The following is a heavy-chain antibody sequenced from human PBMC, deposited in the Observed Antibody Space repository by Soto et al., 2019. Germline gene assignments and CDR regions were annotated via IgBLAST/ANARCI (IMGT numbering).Heavy chain of an antibody. V-gene: IGHV4-31*03. CDR1: GGSISSGGYY. CDR3: ARYLGFNDILTGYPSEYYFDY. CDR2: IYYSGST. J-gene: IGHJ4*02. D-gene: IGHD3-9*01. Sequence: PSETLSLTCTVSGGSISSGGYYWSWIRQHPGKGLEWIGYIYYSGSTYYNPSLKSRVTISVDTSKNQFSLKLSSVTAADTAVYYCARYLGFNDILTGYPSEYYFDYWGQGTLVTVSS.